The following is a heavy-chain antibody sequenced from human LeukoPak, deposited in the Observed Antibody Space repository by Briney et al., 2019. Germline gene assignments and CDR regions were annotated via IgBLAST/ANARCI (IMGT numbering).Heavy chain of an antibody. CDR3: ASLLRWYYFDY. D-gene: IGHD4-23*01. J-gene: IGHJ4*02. V-gene: IGHV3-23*01. Sequence: GGSLRLSCAASGFTFSSYAMSWVRQAPGKGLEWVSAISGSGGSTYYADSVEGRFTISRDNSKNTLYLQMNSLRAEDTAVYYCASLLRWYYFDYWGQGTLVTVSS. CDR1: GFTFSSYA. CDR2: ISGSGGST.